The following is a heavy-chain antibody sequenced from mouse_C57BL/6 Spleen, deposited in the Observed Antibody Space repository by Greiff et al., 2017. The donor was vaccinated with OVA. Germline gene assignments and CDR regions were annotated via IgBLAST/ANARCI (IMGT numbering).Heavy chain of an antibody. CDR3: ARELGNWYFDV. Sequence: QVQLQQPGAELVRPGSSVKLSCKASGYTFTSYWMHWVKQRPIQGLEWIGNIDPSDSETHYNQKFKDKATLTVDKSSSTAYMQLSSQTSEDSAVYYCARELGNWYFDVWGTGTTVTVSS. D-gene: IGHD4-1*01. CDR1: GYTFTSYW. V-gene: IGHV1-52*01. J-gene: IGHJ1*03. CDR2: IDPSDSET.